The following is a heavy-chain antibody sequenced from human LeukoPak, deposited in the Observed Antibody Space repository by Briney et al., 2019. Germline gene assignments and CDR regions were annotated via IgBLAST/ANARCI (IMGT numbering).Heavy chain of an antibody. J-gene: IGHJ4*02. CDR2: IWYDGSDK. D-gene: IGHD2-15*01. CDR3: ARDGCSGGSCYGIDY. Sequence: PGGSLRLSCAASGFTFSDYYMTWIRQAPGKGLEWVAVIWYDGSDKYYADSVKGRFTISRDNSKNTLYLQMNSLRAEDTAVYYCARDGCSGGSCYGIDYWGQGTLVTVSS. CDR1: GFTFSDYY. V-gene: IGHV3-33*08.